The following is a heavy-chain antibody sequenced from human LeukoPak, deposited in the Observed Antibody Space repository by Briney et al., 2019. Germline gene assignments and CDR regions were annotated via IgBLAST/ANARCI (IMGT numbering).Heavy chain of an antibody. V-gene: IGHV3-74*03. D-gene: IGHD3/OR15-3a*01. CDR3: AKDGLRNFDY. J-gene: IGHJ4*02. CDR2: IKSDGSNI. CDR1: GFTFSSYW. Sequence: GGSLRLSCAASGFTFSSYWMHWVRQAPRKGLVWVSRIKSDGSNIMYGDSVKGRFTISRDNAKNTLYLQMSSLRAEDTAVYYCAKDGLRNFDYWGQGTLVTVSS.